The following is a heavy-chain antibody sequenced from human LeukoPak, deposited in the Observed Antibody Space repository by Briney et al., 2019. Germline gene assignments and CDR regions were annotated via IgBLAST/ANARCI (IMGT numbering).Heavy chain of an antibody. J-gene: IGHJ6*03. CDR1: GGTFSSYA. CDR2: IIPIFGTA. CDR3: ASPSNSNYYYHYYTYV. Sequence: SVKVSCKASGGTFSSYAISWVRQAPGQGLEWMGGIIPIFGTANYAQKFQGRVTITTDESTSTAYMERSSLRSEDTAVYYCASPSNSNYYYHYYTYVWDKGTTVTVSS. D-gene: IGHD4-11*01. V-gene: IGHV1-69*05.